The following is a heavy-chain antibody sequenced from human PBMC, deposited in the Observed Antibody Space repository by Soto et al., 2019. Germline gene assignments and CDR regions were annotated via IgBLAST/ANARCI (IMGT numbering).Heavy chain of an antibody. CDR1: GYTFTRFG. CDR2: ISAEDGNT. CDR3: ARDVDSSSPFATYYYGLDV. D-gene: IGHD6-6*01. Sequence: QVQLVQSGAEVRKPGASVKVSCKASGYTFTRFGISWVRQAPGQGLEWMGWISAEDGNTNYAQKFQGRVTMTTDTSNRTGYMGVRSLRSDDTAVYFCARDVDSSSPFATYYYGLDVWGQGTTVTVSS. V-gene: IGHV1-18*04. J-gene: IGHJ6*02.